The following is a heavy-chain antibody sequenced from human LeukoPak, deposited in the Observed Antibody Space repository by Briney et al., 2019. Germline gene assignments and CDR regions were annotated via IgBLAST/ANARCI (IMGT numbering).Heavy chain of an antibody. Sequence: GASVKVSCKASGGTFSSYAISWVRQAPGQGLEWMGWINPNSGGTNYAQKFQGRVTMTRDTSISTAYMELSRLRSDDTAVYYCARDHGQLMSSGIPRVDWFDPWAREPWSPSPQ. V-gene: IGHV1-2*02. CDR2: INPNSGGT. CDR3: ARDHGQLMSSGIPRVDWFDP. D-gene: IGHD6-19*01. J-gene: IGHJ5*02. CDR1: GGTFSSYA.